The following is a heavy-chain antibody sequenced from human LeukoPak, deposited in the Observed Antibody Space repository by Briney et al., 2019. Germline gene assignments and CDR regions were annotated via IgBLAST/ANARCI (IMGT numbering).Heavy chain of an antibody. J-gene: IGHJ4*02. CDR2: IYYSGST. D-gene: IGHD5-12*01. CDR1: GGSFSGYY. Sequence: SETLSLTCAVYGGSFSGYYWSWIRQPPGKGLEWIGYIYYSGSTNYNPSLKSRVTISVDTSKNQFSLKLSSVTAADTAVYYCARLKRAYSGYDYDYWGQGTLVTVSS. V-gene: IGHV4-59*08. CDR3: ARLKRAYSGYDYDY.